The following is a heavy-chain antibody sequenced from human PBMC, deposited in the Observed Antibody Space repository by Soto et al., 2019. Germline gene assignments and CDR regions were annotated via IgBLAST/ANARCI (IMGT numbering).Heavy chain of an antibody. V-gene: IGHV6-1*01. CDR1: WDSVSSNSAA. CDR3: ATWRFDY. J-gene: IGHJ4*02. Sequence: PSQTLSLTCAISWDSVSSNSAAWNWIRHSPSRGLEWLGRTYYRSKWYNDYAVSMRSRITINPDTTKNQFSLQLSSATPEDTAVYYCATWRFDYWGQGTLVTVSS. CDR2: TYYRSKWYN.